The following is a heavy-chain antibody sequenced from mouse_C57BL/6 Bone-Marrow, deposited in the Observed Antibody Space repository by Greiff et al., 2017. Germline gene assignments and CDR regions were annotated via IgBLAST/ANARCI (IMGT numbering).Heavy chain of an antibody. Sequence: VQLQQPGAELVKPGASVKLSCKASGYTFTSYWMHWVKQRPGQGLEWIGMIHPNSGSTNYNEKFTSKATLTVDKSSSTAYMQLSSLTSEDSAVYYCARGDWDRFAYWGQGTLVTGSA. CDR2: IHPNSGST. V-gene: IGHV1-64*01. CDR1: GYTFTSYW. J-gene: IGHJ3*01. CDR3: ARGDWDRFAY. D-gene: IGHD4-1*01.